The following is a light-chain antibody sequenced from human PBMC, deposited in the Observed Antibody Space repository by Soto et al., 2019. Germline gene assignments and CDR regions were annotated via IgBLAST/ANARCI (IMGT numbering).Light chain of an antibody. J-gene: IGKJ5*01. Sequence: DIQMTQSPSSLSASLGDIGTITCRASQIISSWLAWYQQKPGKAPKLLIYDASTLQSGVPSRYSGSGSGTDFTLTISCLQSEDFATYYCQQYYSYPLITFGQGTRLEIK. CDR2: DAS. CDR1: QIISSW. CDR3: QQYYSYPLIT. V-gene: IGKV1-5*01.